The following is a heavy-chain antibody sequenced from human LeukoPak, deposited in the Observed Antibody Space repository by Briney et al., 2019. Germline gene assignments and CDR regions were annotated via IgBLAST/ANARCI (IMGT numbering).Heavy chain of an antibody. J-gene: IGHJ4*02. Sequence: ASVKVSCKASGYTFTSYYMHWVRQAPGQGVEWMGLINPSGGSTSYAQKFQGRVTMTRDTSTSTVYMELSSLRSEDTAVYYCARGFRITMVRGVPFDYWGQGTLVTVSS. CDR1: GYTFTSYY. CDR3: ARGFRITMVRGVPFDY. CDR2: INPSGGST. V-gene: IGHV1-46*01. D-gene: IGHD3-10*01.